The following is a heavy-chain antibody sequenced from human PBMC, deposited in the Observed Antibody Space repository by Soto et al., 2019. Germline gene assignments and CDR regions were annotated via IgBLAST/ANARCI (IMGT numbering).Heavy chain of an antibody. Sequence: PSETLSLTCTVSGVSISSGGYYWSWIRQHPGKGLEWIGNIYYSGRTYYNPSLKSRVTISVDTSKNQFSLKLSSVTAADTAVYYCARDRYDFWSGYYTLLGMDVWGQGTTVTVSS. J-gene: IGHJ6*02. CDR1: GVSISSGGYY. CDR2: IYYSGRT. D-gene: IGHD3-3*01. V-gene: IGHV4-61*08. CDR3: ARDRYDFWSGYYTLLGMDV.